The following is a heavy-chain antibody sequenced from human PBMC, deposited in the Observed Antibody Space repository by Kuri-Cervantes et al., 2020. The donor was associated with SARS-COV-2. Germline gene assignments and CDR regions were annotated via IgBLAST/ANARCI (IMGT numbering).Heavy chain of an antibody. CDR1: GFTFSNAW. CDR3: ARDGVSLKGYYYYYMDV. CDR2: IKSKTDGGTT. D-gene: IGHD2-15*01. V-gene: IGHV3-15*01. J-gene: IGHJ6*03. Sequence: GGSLRLSCAASGFTFSNAWVSWVRQAPGKGLEWVGRIKSKTDGGTTDYAAPVKGRFTISRDNAKNSLYLQMNSLRAEDTAVYYCARDGVSLKGYYYYYMDVWGKGTTVTVSS.